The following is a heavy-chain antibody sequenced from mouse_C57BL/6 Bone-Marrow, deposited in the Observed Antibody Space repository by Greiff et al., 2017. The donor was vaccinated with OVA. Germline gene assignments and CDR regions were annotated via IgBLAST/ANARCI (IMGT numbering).Heavy chain of an antibody. CDR1: GFTFSSYT. J-gene: IGHJ2*01. V-gene: IGHV5-9*01. CDR3: ARRGNYDPSFEY. D-gene: IGHD2-4*01. CDR2: ISGGGGNT. Sequence: EVKLVESGGGLVKPGGSLKLSCAASGFTFSSYTMSWVRQTPEKRLEWVATISGGGGNTYYPDSVKGRFTISRDNAKNTLYLQMSSLRSEDTALYYCARRGNYDPSFEYWGQGTTLTVSS.